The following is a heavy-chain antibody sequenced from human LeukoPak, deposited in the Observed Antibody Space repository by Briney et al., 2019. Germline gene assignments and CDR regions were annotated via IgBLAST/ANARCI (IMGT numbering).Heavy chain of an antibody. D-gene: IGHD3-22*01. CDR1: GASFNRDDQY. CDR2: IHPSGML. V-gene: IGHV4-31*03. Sequence: PSQTLYLTCTVSGASFNRDDQYWNWIRQSPGKGLEWIGSIHPSGMLYNNPSLESRVTMSRDTSKNQFSLNLNSVTAADAAVYFCSRGLDSRKLGYWGQGIFVTVSS. CDR3: SRGLDSRKLGY. J-gene: IGHJ4*02.